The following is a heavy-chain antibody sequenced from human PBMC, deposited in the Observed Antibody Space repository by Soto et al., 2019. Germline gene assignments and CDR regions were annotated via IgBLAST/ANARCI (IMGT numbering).Heavy chain of an antibody. V-gene: IGHV4-31*03. CDR2: IYFSGGT. D-gene: IGHD1-1*01. J-gene: IGHJ3*01. CDR3: ARDPWRTPPEAAFDV. Sequence: QVQLQESGPGLVEPSQTLSLTCTVSGGSISSAGYYWSWIRQRPGKGLEWIGYIYFSGGTYYNPSLEGRVTISGDTSKNQSSLGLSSVTAADTAVYYCARDPWRTPPEAAFDVWGQGTKVTVSS. CDR1: GGSISSAGYY.